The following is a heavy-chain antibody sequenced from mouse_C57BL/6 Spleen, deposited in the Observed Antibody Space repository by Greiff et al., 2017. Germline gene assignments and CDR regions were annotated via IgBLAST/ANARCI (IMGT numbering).Heavy chain of an antibody. V-gene: IGHV1-64*01. Sequence: QVQLQQSGAELVKPGASVTLSCKASGYTFTSYWMHWVKQRPGQGLEWIGMIHPNGGSTNYNEKFKSKATLTVDKSSSTAYMQLSSLTSEDSAVYYCARIRVDYCYNYFDYWGQGTTLTVSS. CDR3: ARIRVDYCYNYFDY. J-gene: IGHJ2*01. CDR1: GYTFTSYW. D-gene: IGHD1-1*02. CDR2: IHPNGGST.